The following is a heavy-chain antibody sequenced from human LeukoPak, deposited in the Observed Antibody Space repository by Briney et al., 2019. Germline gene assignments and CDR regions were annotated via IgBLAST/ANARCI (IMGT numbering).Heavy chain of an antibody. CDR1: GFTFSSYP. V-gene: IGHV3-21*01. Sequence: PGGSLRLSCAASGFTFSSYPMHWVRQIPGERPEWVSSISGDTTYIYYADSVKGRFTISRDNTNTSLFLQMNSLRAEDTATYFCARRGTDASFSFFDVWGPGTMVTVSS. D-gene: IGHD1-1*01. CDR2: ISGDTTYI. J-gene: IGHJ3*01. CDR3: ARRGTDASFSFFDV.